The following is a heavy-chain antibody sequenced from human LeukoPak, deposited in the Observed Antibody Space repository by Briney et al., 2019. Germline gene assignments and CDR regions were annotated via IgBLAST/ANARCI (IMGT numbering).Heavy chain of an antibody. CDR1: GSSFTSYW. J-gene: IGHJ6*02. CDR3: ARQPPIVGAINLRYYYGTDV. CDR2: IYPGDYDT. D-gene: IGHD1-26*01. V-gene: IGHV5-51*01. Sequence: GESLQISCQGSGSSFTSYWIGWVRPLPGKGLEWMGIIYPGDYDTRYSPSFQGQVTISADKSISTAYLQWSSLKASDTAMYYCARQPPIVGAINLRYYYGTDVWGQGTTVTVSS.